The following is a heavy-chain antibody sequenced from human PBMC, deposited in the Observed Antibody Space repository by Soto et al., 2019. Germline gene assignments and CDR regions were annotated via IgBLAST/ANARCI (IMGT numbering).Heavy chain of an antibody. CDR3: ASDDPYSSSTHRY. CDR1: GFTFSSYS. Sequence: EVQLVESGGGLVKPGGSLRLSCAASGFTFSSYSMNWVRQAPGKGLEWVSSISSSSSYIYYADSVKGRFTISRDNAKNSLYPQMHSLRAEDTAVYSCASDDPYSSSTHRYWGQGTLVTDFS. D-gene: IGHD6-6*01. CDR2: ISSSSSYI. J-gene: IGHJ4*02. V-gene: IGHV3-21*01.